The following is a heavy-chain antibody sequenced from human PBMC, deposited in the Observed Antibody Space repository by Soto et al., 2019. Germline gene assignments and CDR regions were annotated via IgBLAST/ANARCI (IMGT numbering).Heavy chain of an antibody. J-gene: IGHJ4*02. V-gene: IGHV1-69*13. CDR2: LIPILGTT. Sequence: SVKVSCKASGGTFSSDAVSWVRQAPGQGLEWMGGLIPILGTTHYAQKFQGRVTITADESTNTAYMELSSLRSDDTAVYYCARASGYVSGWYHDYWGQGTQVTVSS. D-gene: IGHD6-19*01. CDR3: ARASGYVSGWYHDY. CDR1: GGTFSSDA.